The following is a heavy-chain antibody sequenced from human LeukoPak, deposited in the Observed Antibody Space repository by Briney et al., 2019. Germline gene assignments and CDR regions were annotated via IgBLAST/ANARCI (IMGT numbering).Heavy chain of an antibody. CDR3: TTDITMLVVVINY. CDR2: IKSKTDGGTT. Sequence: GGSLRLSCAASGFTFSNAWMSWVRQAPGKGLEWVGRIKSKTDGGTTDYAAPVKGRFTISRDDSKNTLYLQMNSLKTEDTAVYYCTTDITMLVVVINYWGQGTLVTVSS. CDR1: GFTFSNAW. J-gene: IGHJ4*02. D-gene: IGHD3-22*01. V-gene: IGHV3-15*01.